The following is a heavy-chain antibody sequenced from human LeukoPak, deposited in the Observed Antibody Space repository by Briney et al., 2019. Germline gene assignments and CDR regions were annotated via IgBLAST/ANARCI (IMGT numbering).Heavy chain of an antibody. Sequence: GASVKVSCKASGYTFTSYYMHWVRQAPGQGLEWMGWINPNSGGTNYAQKFQGRVTMTRDTSISTAYMELSRLRSDDTAVYYCARRPHYYDSSGYLADYWGQGTLVTVSS. V-gene: IGHV1-2*02. CDR3: ARRPHYYDSSGYLADY. CDR2: INPNSGGT. D-gene: IGHD3-22*01. CDR1: GYTFTSYY. J-gene: IGHJ4*02.